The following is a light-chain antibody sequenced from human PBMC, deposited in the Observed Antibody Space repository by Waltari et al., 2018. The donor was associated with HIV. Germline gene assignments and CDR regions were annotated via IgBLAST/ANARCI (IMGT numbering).Light chain of an antibody. CDR2: RKN. J-gene: IGLJ3*02. CDR3: AAWDDRLSGWV. CDR1: SYTIGRNY. Sequence: QSVLTQPPSASGTPGQRVTISCSGSSYTIGRNYVYWYQQLPRTAPQLLIHRKNQRPSGVPDRVSGSKSGTSVSLAISGLRSEDEADYYCAAWDDRLSGWVFGGGTKLTV. V-gene: IGLV1-47*01.